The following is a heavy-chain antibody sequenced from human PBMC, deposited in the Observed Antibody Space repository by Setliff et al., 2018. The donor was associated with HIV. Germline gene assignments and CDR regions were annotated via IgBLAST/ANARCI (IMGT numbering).Heavy chain of an antibody. J-gene: IGHJ4*02. CDR1: GGSINSTSYY. CDR2: IYTTGST. D-gene: IGHD5-12*01. V-gene: IGHV4-39*07. Sequence: SETLSLTCTVSGGSINSTSYYWGWIRQPPGNGLEWIGSIYTTGSTYYNPSLKSRVTISVDTSKNRFSLRLTSVTAADTAVYYSARTKADGYNGVFDSWGQGTLVTVSS. CDR3: ARTKADGYNGVFDS.